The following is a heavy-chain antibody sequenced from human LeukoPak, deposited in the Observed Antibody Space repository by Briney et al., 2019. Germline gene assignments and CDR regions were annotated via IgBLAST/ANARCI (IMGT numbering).Heavy chain of an antibody. D-gene: IGHD3-3*01. J-gene: IGHJ4*02. CDR2: ISGSSSGSTSII. CDR1: GNIFSTYA. V-gene: IGHV3-48*04. CDR3: AREFWSGYYTED. Sequence: GGSLRLSCEFSGNIFSTYAMNWVRQAPGKGLEWISYISGSSSGSTSIIHYADSVKGRFTISRDTAKNSLHLQMDSLSAEDTAVYYCAREFWSGYYTEDWGQGALVIVPS.